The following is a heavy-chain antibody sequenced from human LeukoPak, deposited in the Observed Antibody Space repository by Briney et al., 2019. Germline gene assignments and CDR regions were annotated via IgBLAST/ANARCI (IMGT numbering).Heavy chain of an antibody. CDR1: GGSISSGDYY. V-gene: IGHV4-30-4*01. CDR3: AIGMITLGGVADY. D-gene: IGHD3-16*01. Sequence: PSQTLSLTCTVSGGSISSGDYYWSWFRQPPGKGLEWIGYIYYSGSTYYNPSLKSRVTISVDTSKNQFSLKLSSVTAADTAVYYCAIGMITLGGVADYCGEGTLVTVSS. CDR2: IYYSGST. J-gene: IGHJ4*02.